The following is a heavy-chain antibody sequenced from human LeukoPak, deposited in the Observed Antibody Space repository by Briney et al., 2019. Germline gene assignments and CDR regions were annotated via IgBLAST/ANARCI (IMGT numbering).Heavy chain of an antibody. D-gene: IGHD3-10*01. V-gene: IGHV4-59*08. Sequence: SETLSLTCTVSGGSISSYYWSWIRQPPGKGLEWIGYIYYSGSTDYNPSLKSRVTISVDTSKNQFSLKLSSVTAADTAVYYCASYYPMGFDYWGQGTLVTVSS. CDR3: ASYYPMGFDY. J-gene: IGHJ4*02. CDR2: IYYSGST. CDR1: GGSISSYY.